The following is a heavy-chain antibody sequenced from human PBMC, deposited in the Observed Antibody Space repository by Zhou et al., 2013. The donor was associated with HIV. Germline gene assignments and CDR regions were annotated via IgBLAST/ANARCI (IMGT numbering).Heavy chain of an antibody. D-gene: IGHD6-19*01. Sequence: QVQLQESGPGLVKPSETLSLTCSVSGGSISSYYWSWIRQPAGKGLEWIGRIYASGSTSYNASLRSRVTMAVETSKNQFSLKLSSVTAADTAVYYCVRVGAVAANGGYFDYWGQGTLVTVSS. CDR3: VRVGAVAANGGYFDY. CDR1: GGSISSYY. J-gene: IGHJ4*02. V-gene: IGHV4-4*07. CDR2: IYASGST.